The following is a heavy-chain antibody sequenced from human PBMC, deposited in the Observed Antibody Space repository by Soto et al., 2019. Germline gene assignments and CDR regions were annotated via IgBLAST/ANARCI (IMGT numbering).Heavy chain of an antibody. Sequence: ASVKVSCKASGYTFTGHYIHWVRQAPEQGPEWMGEIGPESGATRYAQKFQGRVTMTRDTSITTIYMELKNLSPDDTAVYYCGRGRSGQIVVFYWGQGTPVTVSS. CDR1: GYTFTGHY. CDR2: IGPESGAT. D-gene: IGHD3-22*01. J-gene: IGHJ4*02. V-gene: IGHV1-2*02. CDR3: GRGRSGQIVVFY.